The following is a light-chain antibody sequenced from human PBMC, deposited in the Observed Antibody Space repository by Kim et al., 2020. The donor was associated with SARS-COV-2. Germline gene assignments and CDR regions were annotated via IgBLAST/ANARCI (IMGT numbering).Light chain of an antibody. J-gene: IGLJ1*01. Sequence: KTARIPCGGKNIESKSVLCDLHKPGQAPVLVIYYDSDRPSGIPERFSGSNSGNTATLTISRVEAGDEADYYCQVWDSSSDHRGVFGTGTKVTVL. CDR3: QVWDSSSDHRGV. CDR1: NIESKS. CDR2: YDS. V-gene: IGLV3-21*04.